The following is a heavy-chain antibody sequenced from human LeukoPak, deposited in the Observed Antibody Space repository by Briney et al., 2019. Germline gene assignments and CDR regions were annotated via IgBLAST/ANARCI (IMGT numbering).Heavy chain of an antibody. J-gene: IGHJ4*02. CDR1: GYTLTSYD. Sequence: ASVKVSCKASGYTLTSYDINWVRQATGQGLEWMGWMNPNSGNTGYAQKFQGRVTMTRNTSISTVYMELSSLRSEDTAVYYCARFEDYDSSGYYYWWGQGTLVTVSS. V-gene: IGHV1-8*01. D-gene: IGHD3-22*01. CDR2: MNPNSGNT. CDR3: ARFEDYDSSGYYYW.